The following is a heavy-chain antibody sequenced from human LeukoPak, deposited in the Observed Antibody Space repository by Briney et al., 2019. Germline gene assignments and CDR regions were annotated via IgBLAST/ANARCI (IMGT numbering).Heavy chain of an antibody. D-gene: IGHD3-22*01. Sequence: GASVKLSCKISGYSLTELAIHWVRHAPGKGLEWMGGSDTKDVKTTFAEKFQGRVTFTENTSTDTAFMELSRLRSDDTAVYYCATFQAYANSGHLRPYFYYWGQGTLVTVSS. CDR3: ATFQAYANSGHLRPYFYY. V-gene: IGHV1-24*01. CDR1: GYSLTELA. J-gene: IGHJ4*02. CDR2: SDTKDVKT.